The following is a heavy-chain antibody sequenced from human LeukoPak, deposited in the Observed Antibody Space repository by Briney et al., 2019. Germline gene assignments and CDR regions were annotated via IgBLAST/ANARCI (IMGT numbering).Heavy chain of an antibody. D-gene: IGHD4-23*01. CDR3: ARELYGGAFDY. CDR2: IWYDGSKK. Sequence: GRSLRLSCAASGFTFSSHGMHWVRQAPGKGLEWVAVIWYDGSKKYHADSVKGRFTISRDNSKNTLYLQMNSLRAEDTAVFFCARELYGGAFDYWGQGALVTVSS. J-gene: IGHJ4*02. CDR1: GFTFSSHG. V-gene: IGHV3-33*01.